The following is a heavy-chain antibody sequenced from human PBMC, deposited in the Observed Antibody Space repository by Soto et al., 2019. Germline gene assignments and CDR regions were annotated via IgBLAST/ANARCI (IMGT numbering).Heavy chain of an antibody. CDR2: INPNSGGT. Sequence: GASVKVSCKASGYTFTGYYMHWVRQAPGQGLEWMGWINPNSGGTNYAQKFQGWVTMTRDTSISTAYMELSRLRSDDTAVYYCAKEGIGIAVAGNGNYYYYGMDVWGQGTTVTVSS. V-gene: IGHV1-2*04. J-gene: IGHJ6*02. CDR1: GYTFTGYY. D-gene: IGHD6-19*01. CDR3: AKEGIGIAVAGNGNYYYYGMDV.